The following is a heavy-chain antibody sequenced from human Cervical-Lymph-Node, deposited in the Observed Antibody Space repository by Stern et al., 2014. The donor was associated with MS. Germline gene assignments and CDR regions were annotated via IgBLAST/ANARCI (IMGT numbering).Heavy chain of an antibody. CDR2: IRYDGVSK. D-gene: IGHD2-2*01. Sequence: VQLVESGGGVVQPGGSLTLSCAASGLAFSTYGMHWVRQAPGKGLEWVAGIRYDGVSKRYADSVKCRFSIARDNSKQTLYLQMNSLRIEDTAIYYCAKDMRGGYAYEPLDYWGQGTLVTVSS. CDR1: GLAFSTYG. V-gene: IGHV3-33*03. J-gene: IGHJ4*02. CDR3: AKDMRGGYAYEPLDY.